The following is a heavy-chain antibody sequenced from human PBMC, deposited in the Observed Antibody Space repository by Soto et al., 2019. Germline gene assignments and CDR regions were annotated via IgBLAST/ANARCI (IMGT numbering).Heavy chain of an antibody. CDR3: AREVRGGFTGIFDQ. D-gene: IGHD2-15*01. V-gene: IGHV4-4*07. CDR2: IHTDGTT. CDR1: GDSISDYFY. Sequence: QVQLQGSGPGQVKPSETLSLTYTVSGDSISDYFYWSWIRQPAGKGLEWIGRIHTDGTTKYNPSLKSRVTLSLDKSKNQFSLRLSSVTAADTAVYYFAREVRGGFTGIFDQWGRGSRVTVSS. J-gene: IGHJ4*02.